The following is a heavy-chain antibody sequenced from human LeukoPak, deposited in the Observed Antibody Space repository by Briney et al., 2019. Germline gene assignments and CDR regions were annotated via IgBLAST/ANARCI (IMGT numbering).Heavy chain of an antibody. V-gene: IGHV3-21*01. Sequence: GGSLRLSCAASGFTFSSYSMNWVRQAPGKGLEWVSSISSSSSYIYYADSVKGRFTISRDNAKNSLYLQMNSLRAEDTAVYYCAKDRYSGSYYGPDASDIWGQGTMVTVSS. J-gene: IGHJ3*02. CDR3: AKDRYSGSYYGPDASDI. D-gene: IGHD1-26*01. CDR2: ISSSSSYI. CDR1: GFTFSSYS.